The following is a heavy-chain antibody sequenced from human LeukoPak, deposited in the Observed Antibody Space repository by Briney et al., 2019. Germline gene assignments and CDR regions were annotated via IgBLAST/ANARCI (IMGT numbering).Heavy chain of an antibody. V-gene: IGHV1-18*01. CDR2: ISAYNGNT. D-gene: IGHD5-18*01. CDR1: GYTFISYG. Sequence: GASVKVSCKASGYTFISYGISWVRQAPGQGLEWMGRISAYNGNTDYAQKFPGRLTMTTDTSTSTAYMELRSLRSDDTAVFYCARTIGGGYSYGPYFDYWGQGSLVAVSS. J-gene: IGHJ4*02. CDR3: ARTIGGGYSYGPYFDY.